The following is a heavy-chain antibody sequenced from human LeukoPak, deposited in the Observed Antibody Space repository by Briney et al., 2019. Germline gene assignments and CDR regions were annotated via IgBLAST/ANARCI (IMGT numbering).Heavy chain of an antibody. V-gene: IGHV3-30*18. CDR2: ISYDGSNK. D-gene: IGHD3-22*01. J-gene: IGHJ4*02. Sequence: GGSLRLSCAASGFTFSSYGMHWVRQAPGKGLEWVAVISYDGSNKYYADSVKGRFTISRDNSKNTLYLQMNSLRAEDTAVYYRAKDEGPIIYDSRGYLDYWGQGTLVTVSS. CDR3: AKDEGPIIYDSRGYLDY. CDR1: GFTFSSYG.